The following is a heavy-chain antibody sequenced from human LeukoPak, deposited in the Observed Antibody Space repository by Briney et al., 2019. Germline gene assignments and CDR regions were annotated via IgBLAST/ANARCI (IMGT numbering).Heavy chain of an antibody. CDR2: LFTPGST. D-gene: IGHD5-12*01. Sequence: SETLSLTCAVSGASISAYYWTWIRQPPGGGLEWIGHLFTPGSTDYNPSLTSRVTISVDSSKNQFSLTLRSVTAADTAVYFCARFGSGYPYYLDKWGQGTLVIVSS. J-gene: IGHJ4*02. V-gene: IGHV4-4*09. CDR3: ARFGSGYPYYLDK. CDR1: GASISAYY.